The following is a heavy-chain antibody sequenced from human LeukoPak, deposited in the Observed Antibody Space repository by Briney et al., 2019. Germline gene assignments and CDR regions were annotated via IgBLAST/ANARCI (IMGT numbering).Heavy chain of an antibody. Sequence: GGSLRLSCAASGFTFSSYGMLWVRQAPGKGLEWVAVIWYDGSNKYYADSVKGRFTISRDNAKNSLYLQMSSLRAEDTAVYYCARSRGAAAGSIGYWGQGTLVTVSS. CDR2: IWYDGSNK. D-gene: IGHD6-13*01. J-gene: IGHJ4*02. CDR1: GFTFSSYG. V-gene: IGHV3-33*01. CDR3: ARSRGAAAGSIGY.